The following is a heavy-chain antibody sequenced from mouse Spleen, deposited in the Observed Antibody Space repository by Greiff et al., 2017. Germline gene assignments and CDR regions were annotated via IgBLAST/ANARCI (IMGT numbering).Heavy chain of an antibody. CDR2: ISSVGGNT. D-gene: IGHD2-5*01. Sequence: EVHLVESGGGLVKPGGSLKLSCSASGFTFSSYIMSWVRQTPAKRLEWVATISSVGGNTYYPDSVKGRFTISRDNARNTLYLQMSSLRSEDTAIYYCTRQDSNYGFPYWGQGTLVTVSA. J-gene: IGHJ3*01. CDR1: GFTFSSYI. CDR3: TRQDSNYGFPY. V-gene: IGHV5-9*04.